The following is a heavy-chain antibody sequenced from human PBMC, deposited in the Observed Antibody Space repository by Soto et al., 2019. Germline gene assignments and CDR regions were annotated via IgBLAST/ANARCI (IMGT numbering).Heavy chain of an antibody. Sequence: SETLSLTCTVTGGSISSAAYYWSWVRQHPGKGLEWIGYIFYSGSTYYNPSLQSRLTISMDTSKNQFALRGDSATAADTAVYYCAREGGSVDTATPHFLDRWGQGTMVTVSS. CDR1: GGSISSAAYY. V-gene: IGHV4-31*03. CDR3: AREGGSVDTATPHFLDR. D-gene: IGHD5-18*01. CDR2: IFYSGST. J-gene: IGHJ5*02.